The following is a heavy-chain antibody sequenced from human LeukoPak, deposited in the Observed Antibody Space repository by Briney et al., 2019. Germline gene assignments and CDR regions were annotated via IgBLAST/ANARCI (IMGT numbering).Heavy chain of an antibody. CDR3: ATSLRYFDWFGP. J-gene: IGHJ5*02. CDR2: FDPEDGET. Sequence: ASVKVSCKVSGYTLTELSMHWVRQAPGKGLEWMGGFDPEDGETIYAQKFQGRVTMTEDTSTDTAYMELSSLRSEDTAVYYCATSLRYFDWFGPWGQGTLVTVSS. V-gene: IGHV1-24*01. D-gene: IGHD3-9*01. CDR1: GYTLTELS.